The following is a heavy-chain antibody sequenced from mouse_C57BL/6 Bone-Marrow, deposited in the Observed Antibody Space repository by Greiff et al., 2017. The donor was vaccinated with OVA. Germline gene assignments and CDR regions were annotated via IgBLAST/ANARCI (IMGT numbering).Heavy chain of an antibody. CDR1: GYTFTSYW. J-gene: IGHJ4*01. D-gene: IGHD1-1*01. CDR3: ARSATTVVGDAMDY. V-gene: IGHV1-61*01. CDR2: IYPSDSET. Sequence: QVQLQQPGAELVRPGSSVKLSCKASGYTFTSYWMDWVKQRPGQGLEWIGNIYPSDSETHYNQKFKDKATLTVDKSSSTAYMQLSSLTSEDSAVYYCARSATTVVGDAMDYWGQGTSVTVSS.